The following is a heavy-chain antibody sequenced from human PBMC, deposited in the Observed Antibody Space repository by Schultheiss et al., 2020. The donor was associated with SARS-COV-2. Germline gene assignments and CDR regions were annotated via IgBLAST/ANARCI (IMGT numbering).Heavy chain of an antibody. J-gene: IGHJ4*02. CDR3: ARRVRGYSYGYVDY. CDR2: IYPGDSDT. V-gene: IGHV5-51*01. CDR1: GYSFTSYW. Sequence: GGSLRLSCKGSGYSFTSYWISWVRQMPGKGLEWMGIIYPGDSDTRYSPSFQGQVTISADKSISTAYLQWSSLKASDTAMYYCARRVRGYSYGYVDYWGQGTLVTVSS. D-gene: IGHD5-18*01.